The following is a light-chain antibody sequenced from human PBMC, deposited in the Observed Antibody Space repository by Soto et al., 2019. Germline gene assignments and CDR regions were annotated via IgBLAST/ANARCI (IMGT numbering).Light chain of an antibody. CDR2: STN. CDR3: AAWDDSLSGPV. Sequence: QSVLTQPPSSSETPGQRVTISCSGSTSNIGTNYVYWYQQLPGTAPRLLMYSTNKRPSGVPDRFSGSKSGTSAFLAITGLRYEDEANYYCAAWDDSLSGPVFGGGTKLTVL. CDR1: TSNIGTNY. V-gene: IGLV1-47*02. J-gene: IGLJ2*01.